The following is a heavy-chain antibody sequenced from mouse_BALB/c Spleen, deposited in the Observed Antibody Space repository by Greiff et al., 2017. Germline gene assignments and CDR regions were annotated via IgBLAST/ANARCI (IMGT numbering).Heavy chain of an antibody. CDR3: NAPITTVANFDY. J-gene: IGHJ2*01. D-gene: IGHD1-1*01. CDR1: GFNIKDYY. CDR2: IDPENGDT. V-gene: IGHV14-4*02. Sequence: EVQLKQSGAELVRSGASVKLSCTASGFNIKDYYMHWVKQRPEQGLEWIGWIDPENGDTEYAPKFQGKATMTADTSSNTAYLQLSSLTSEDTAVYYCNAPITTVANFDYWGQGTTLTVSS.